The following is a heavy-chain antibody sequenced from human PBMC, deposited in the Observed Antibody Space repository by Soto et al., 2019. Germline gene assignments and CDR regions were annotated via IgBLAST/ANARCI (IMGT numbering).Heavy chain of an antibody. CDR3: ARLPGYCSGTSCDYFDY. CDR1: GGSISSGDNN. D-gene: IGHD2-2*01. J-gene: IGHJ4*02. CDR2: IFYSGNT. V-gene: IGHV4-30-4*01. Sequence: ASETLSLTCTVSGGSISSGDNNWSWIRQPPGKALEWIGSIFYSGNTYYNPSLKSRVTMSADTSKNRFSLKLSSVTAADTAVYYCARLPGYCSGTSCDYFDYWGQGTLVTVSS.